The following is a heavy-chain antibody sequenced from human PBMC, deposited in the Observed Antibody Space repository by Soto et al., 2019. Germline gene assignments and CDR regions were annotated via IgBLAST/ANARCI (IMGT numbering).Heavy chain of an antibody. Sequence: QLQLQESGPGLVKPSETLSLTCTVSGGSISGSSYYCGWIRQPPGKGLEWIGNIYYSGSTYYNPSLKSRVTRSEDTSKNQFSLKLSPGTAADTAVYCWMLGSGWKDFDYWGQGTLVTVSS. CDR3: MLGSGWKDFDY. D-gene: IGHD3-22*01. CDR2: IYYSGST. CDR1: GGSISGSSYY. J-gene: IGHJ4*02. V-gene: IGHV4-39*01.